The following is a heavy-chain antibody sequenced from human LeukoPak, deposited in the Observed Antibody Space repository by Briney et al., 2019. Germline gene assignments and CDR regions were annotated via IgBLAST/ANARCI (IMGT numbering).Heavy chain of an antibody. CDR3: ARRIAAAGKSYYYYYYMGV. D-gene: IGHD6-13*01. Sequence: ASVKVSCKASGYTFTSCGISWVRQAPGQGLEWMGWISAYNGNTNYAQKLQGRVTMTTDTSTSTAYMELRSLRSDDTAVYYCARRIAAAGKSYYYYYYMGVWGKGTTVTVSS. CDR1: GYTFTSCG. CDR2: ISAYNGNT. J-gene: IGHJ6*03. V-gene: IGHV1-18*01.